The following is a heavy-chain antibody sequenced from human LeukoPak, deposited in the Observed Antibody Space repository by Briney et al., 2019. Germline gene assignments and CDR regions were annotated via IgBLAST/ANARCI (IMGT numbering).Heavy chain of an antibody. CDR3: ARVDYHILTHNPTYFDY. CDR2: IYYSGST. V-gene: IGHV4-39*01. CDR1: GDSISTSSYY. Sequence: SETLSLTCTVSGDSISTSSYYWGWIRQPPGKGLEWIGSIYYSGSTYYNPSLKSRVTISVDMSKNQFSLKLISVTAADTAVYYCARVDYHILTHNPTYFDYWGQGALVTVSS. J-gene: IGHJ4*02. D-gene: IGHD3-9*01.